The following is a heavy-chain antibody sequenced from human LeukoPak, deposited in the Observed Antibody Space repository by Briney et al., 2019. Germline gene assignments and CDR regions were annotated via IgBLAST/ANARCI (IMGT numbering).Heavy chain of an antibody. D-gene: IGHD6-13*01. CDR3: AKEMLAAAGPPEYFQH. J-gene: IGHJ1*01. V-gene: IGHV3-11*01. CDR1: GFTFSDYY. CDR2: ISSSGSTI. Sequence: GGSLRLSCAASGFTFSDYYMSWIRQAPGKGLEWVSYISSSGSTIYYADSVKGRFTISRDNAKNSLYLQMNSLRAEDTAVYYCAKEMLAAAGPPEYFQHWGQGTLVTVSS.